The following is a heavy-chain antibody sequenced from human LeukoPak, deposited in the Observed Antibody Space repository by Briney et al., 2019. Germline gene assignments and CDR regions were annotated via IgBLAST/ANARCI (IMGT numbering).Heavy chain of an antibody. J-gene: IGHJ4*02. D-gene: IGHD3-22*01. CDR3: ARSYDSSGYTAFGY. Sequence: SETLSLTCTVSGGSISSYYWSWIRQPPGKGLEWIGHIYYSGSTNYNPSLKSRVTISVDTSKSQFSLNLSSVTAADTAVYYCARSYDSSGYTAFGYWGRGTLVTVSS. CDR2: IYYSGST. V-gene: IGHV4-59*01. CDR1: GGSISSYY.